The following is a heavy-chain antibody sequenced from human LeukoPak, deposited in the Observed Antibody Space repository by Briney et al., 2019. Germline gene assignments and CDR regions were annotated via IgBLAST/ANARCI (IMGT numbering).Heavy chain of an antibody. Sequence: ASVKVSCKASGGTFSSYAISWVRQAPGQGLEWMGGIIPIFGTANYAQKFQGRVTITADESTSTAYMELSSLRSEDTAVYYCARAGGIQLWLGKDINAGDYYYYMDVWGKGTTVTVSS. J-gene: IGHJ6*03. CDR2: IIPIFGTA. V-gene: IGHV1-69*01. CDR3: ARAGGIQLWLGKDINAGDYYYYMDV. CDR1: GGTFSSYA. D-gene: IGHD5-18*01.